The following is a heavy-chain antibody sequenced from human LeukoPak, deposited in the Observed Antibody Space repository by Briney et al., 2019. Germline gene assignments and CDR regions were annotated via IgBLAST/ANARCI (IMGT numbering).Heavy chain of an antibody. CDR2: ISGSGVTT. V-gene: IGHV3-23*01. J-gene: IGHJ1*01. CDR3: AKKVVVGATSPYSDFQD. D-gene: IGHD1-26*01. CDR1: GFALSNHW. Sequence: GGSLRLSCTASGFALSNHWMNWVRQAPGEGLEWVSAISGSGVTTHYAGSVKGRFSISRDNSKNTLYLQMNSLRAEDTALYYCAKKVVVGATSPYSDFQDWGQGTLVTVSS.